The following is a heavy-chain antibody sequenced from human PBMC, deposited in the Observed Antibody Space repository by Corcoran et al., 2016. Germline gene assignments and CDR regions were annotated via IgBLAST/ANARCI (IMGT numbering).Heavy chain of an antibody. CDR2: ISSSSSYL. D-gene: IGHD2-2*01. Sequence: EVQLVESGGGLVKPGGSLRLSCAASGFTFSSYSMNWVRQAPGKGLEWVSSISSSSSYLYYADSVKGRFTISRDNAKKSLYLQMNRLRAEDTGVYYCARVYLYCSSTSCYSDYYYGRDVWGQGTTVTVSS. V-gene: IGHV3-21*01. CDR3: ARVYLYCSSTSCYSDYYYGRDV. J-gene: IGHJ6*02. CDR1: GFTFSSYS.